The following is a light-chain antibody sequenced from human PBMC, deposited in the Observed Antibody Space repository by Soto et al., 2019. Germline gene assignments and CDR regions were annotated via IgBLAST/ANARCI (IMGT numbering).Light chain of an antibody. CDR2: EVS. V-gene: IGLV2-14*01. J-gene: IGLJ1*01. CDR3: SSYPSSSTLV. CDR1: SSDVGGYNY. Sequence: QSALTQPASVSGSPGQSITISCTGTSSDVGGYNYVSWYQQHPGKAPKLMIYEVSNRPSGVSKRFSGSKSGNTASLTISGLQAEDAADYCCSSYPSSSTLVFGTGTKLTVL.